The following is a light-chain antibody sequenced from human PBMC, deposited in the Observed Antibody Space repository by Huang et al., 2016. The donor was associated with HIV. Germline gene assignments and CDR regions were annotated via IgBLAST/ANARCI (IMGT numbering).Light chain of an antibody. J-gene: IGKJ2*01. V-gene: IGKV3-15*01. CDR3: QQYNNWPPMFT. Sequence: EVVMTQSPATLSVSPGETATLSCRASQSVSSNLAWYQQKPGQAPRLLIYGASSRAAAIPVRFSGSGSGTEFTLTISSLKSEDFAVYYCQQYNNWPPMFTFGQGTKLEIK. CDR2: GAS. CDR1: QSVSSN.